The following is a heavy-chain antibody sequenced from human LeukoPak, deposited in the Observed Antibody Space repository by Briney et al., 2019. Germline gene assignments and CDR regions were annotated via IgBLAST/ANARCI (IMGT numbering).Heavy chain of an antibody. V-gene: IGHV1-2*02. Sequence: ASVKVSCKASGYTFIGYNMHWVRQAPGQGLEWMGWINPNNGGTNYSQKFQGRVTMTRDMSISTAYMELSRLRSEDTAVYYCARDNDSRDPPHFDYWGQGTLVTVSS. CDR2: INPNNGGT. CDR3: ARDNDSRDPPHFDY. D-gene: IGHD3-16*01. CDR1: GYTFIGYN. J-gene: IGHJ4*02.